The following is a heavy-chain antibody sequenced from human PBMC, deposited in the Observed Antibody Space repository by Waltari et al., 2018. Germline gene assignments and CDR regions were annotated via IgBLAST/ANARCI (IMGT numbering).Heavy chain of an antibody. CDR2: INPNSGGT. V-gene: IGHV1-2*06. CDR1: GYTFTGYY. J-gene: IGHJ6*02. Sequence: QVQLVQSGAEVKKPGASVKVSCKASGYTFTGYYMHWVRQAPGQGLEWMGRINPNSGGTNYAQKFQGRVTMTRDTSISTAYMELSRLRSDDTAVYYCARAQKATVTTLTYFFNYYYYGMDVWGQGTTVTVSS. CDR3: ARAQKATVTTLTYFFNYYYYGMDV. D-gene: IGHD4-17*01.